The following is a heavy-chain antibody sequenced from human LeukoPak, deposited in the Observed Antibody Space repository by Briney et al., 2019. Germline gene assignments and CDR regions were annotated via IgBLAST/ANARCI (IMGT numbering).Heavy chain of an antibody. J-gene: IGHJ4*02. CDR1: GFTFSSYW. V-gene: IGHV3-7*01. D-gene: IGHD6-19*01. CDR3: ARVMYSSGWSFDY. CDR2: IKQDGSEK. Sequence: GGSLRLSCAASGFTFSSYWMSWVRQAPGKGLEWVANIKQDGSEKYYVDSVKGRFIISRDKAKNSLYLQMNGLRAEGRAVYYCARVMYSSGWSFDYWGQGTLVTDSS.